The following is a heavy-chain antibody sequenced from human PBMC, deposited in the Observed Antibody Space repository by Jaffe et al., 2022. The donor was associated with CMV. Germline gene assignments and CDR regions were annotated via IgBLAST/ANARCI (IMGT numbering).Heavy chain of an antibody. V-gene: IGHV1-2*04. D-gene: IGHD4-17*01. CDR2: INPNSGGT. CDR3: ARGSVRYGDYGGHECDAFDI. CDR1: GYTFTGYY. Sequence: QVQLVQSGAEVKKPGASVKVSCKASGYTFTGYYMHWVRQAPGQGLEWMGWINPNSGGTNYAQKFQGWVTMTRDTSISTAYMELSRLRSDDTAVYYCARGSVRYGDYGGHECDAFDIWGQGTMVTVSS. J-gene: IGHJ3*02.